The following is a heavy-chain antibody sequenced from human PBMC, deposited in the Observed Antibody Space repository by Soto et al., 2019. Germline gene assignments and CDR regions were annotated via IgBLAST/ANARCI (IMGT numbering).Heavy chain of an antibody. CDR1: GFTFSDHY. CDR2: IRDKANSYTT. D-gene: IGHD6-6*01. J-gene: IGHJ6*02. V-gene: IGHV3-72*01. CDR3: VRGSSSSHSFYYYGLDV. Sequence: GGSLRLSCAASGFTFSDHYMDWVRRAPGKGLEWIGRIRDKANSYTTEYAASVKGRFSVSRDDSESSLYLQMNSLKTDDTATYYCVRGSSSSHSFYYYGLDVWGQGTTVTVSS.